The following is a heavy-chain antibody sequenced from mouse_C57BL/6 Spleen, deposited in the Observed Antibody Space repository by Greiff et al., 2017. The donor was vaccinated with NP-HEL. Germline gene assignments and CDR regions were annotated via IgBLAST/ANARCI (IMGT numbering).Heavy chain of an antibody. J-gene: IGHJ2*01. CDR2: ISSGGDYI. D-gene: IGHD1-1*01. CDR1: GFTFSSYA. V-gene: IGHV5-9-1*02. CDR3: TRDEGVITTVAFDY. Sequence: EVKVVESGEGLVKPGGSLKLSCAASGFTFSSYAMSWVRQTPEKRLEWVAYISSGGDYIYYADTVKGRFTISRDNARNTLYLQMSSLKSEDTAMYYCTRDEGVITTVAFDYWGQGTTLTVSS.